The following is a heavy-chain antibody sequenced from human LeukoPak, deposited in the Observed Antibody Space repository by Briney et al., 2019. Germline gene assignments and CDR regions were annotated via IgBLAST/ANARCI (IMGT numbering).Heavy chain of an antibody. Sequence: PGGSLRLSCAASGFTFSSYSMNWVRQAPGKGLEWVSYISSSSSTIYYADSVKGRFTISRDNAKNSLYLQMNSLRAEDTAVYYCAREQLWTTIDYWGQGTLVTVSS. J-gene: IGHJ4*02. V-gene: IGHV3-48*01. D-gene: IGHD5-18*01. CDR1: GFTFSSYS. CDR3: AREQLWTTIDY. CDR2: ISSSSSTI.